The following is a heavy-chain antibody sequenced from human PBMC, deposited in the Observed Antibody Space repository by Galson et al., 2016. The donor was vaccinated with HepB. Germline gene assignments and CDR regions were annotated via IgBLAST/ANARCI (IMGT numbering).Heavy chain of an antibody. CDR3: AKFPNQFNSGCYYEH. Sequence: SLRLSCAASGFTFSNYGMHWVRQAAGKGPEWLAVVAHEGNVRYYRDSVRGRFTISRDNSKNMVYLQMNNLRAEDTATYYCAKFPNQFNSGCYYEHWGRGTRVSGSS. V-gene: IGHV3-30*18. CDR1: GFTFSNYG. CDR2: VAHEGNVR. D-gene: IGHD6-19*01. J-gene: IGHJ4*02.